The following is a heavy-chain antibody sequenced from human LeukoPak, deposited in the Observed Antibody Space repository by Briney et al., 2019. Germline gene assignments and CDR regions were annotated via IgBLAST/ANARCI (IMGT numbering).Heavy chain of an antibody. CDR1: GGSISSYY. D-gene: IGHD6-19*01. CDR2: IYYSGST. J-gene: IGHJ4*02. Sequence: PSETLSLTCTVSGGSISSYYWSWIRQPPGKGLEWIGYIYYSGSTNYNPSLKSRVTISVDTSKNQFSLKLSSVTAADTAVYYCARYSAVVGTDYWGQGTLVTVSS. CDR3: ARYSAVVGTDY. V-gene: IGHV4-59*01.